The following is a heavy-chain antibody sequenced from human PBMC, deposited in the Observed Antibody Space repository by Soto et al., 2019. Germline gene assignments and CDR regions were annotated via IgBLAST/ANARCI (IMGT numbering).Heavy chain of an antibody. D-gene: IGHD6-25*01. CDR1: GGSISSGASY. Sequence: SETLSLTCTVSGGSISSGASYWSWIRQHPGKGLEWIGSIYYSGSTFYNPSLKSRLTISVDTSKNQFSLKVSSVTAADTAVYYCASSPGPRGTFDYWGQGTLVTVSS. CDR2: IYYSGST. V-gene: IGHV4-31*03. J-gene: IGHJ4*02. CDR3: ASSPGPRGTFDY.